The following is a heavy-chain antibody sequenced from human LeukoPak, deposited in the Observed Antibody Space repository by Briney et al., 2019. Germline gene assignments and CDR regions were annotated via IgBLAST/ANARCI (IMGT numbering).Heavy chain of an antibody. D-gene: IGHD1-14*01. V-gene: IGHV3-30*01. J-gene: IGHJ4*02. CDR2: ISYDGSNK. Sequence: GGSLRLSCAASGFTFSSYAMHWVRQAPGKGLEWVAVISYDGSNKYYADSVKGRFTISRDNSKNTLYLQMNRLRAEDTAVYYCARDRFNPFDYWGQGTLVTVSS. CDR3: ARDRFNPFDY. CDR1: GFTFSSYA.